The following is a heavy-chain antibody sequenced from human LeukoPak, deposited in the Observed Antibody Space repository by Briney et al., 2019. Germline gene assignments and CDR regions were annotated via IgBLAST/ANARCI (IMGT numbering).Heavy chain of an antibody. D-gene: IGHD2-21*01. CDR2: IYCSGGT. CDR1: GGSISSSSYY. Sequence: SETLSLTCTVSGGSISSSSYYWGWIRQPPGKGLEWIGSIYCSGGTYYNPSLKSRVTISVDTSKNQFSLEMSSVAAADTAVYYCARLLFRIHCFDFWGQGTLVTVSS. CDR3: ARLLFRIHCFDF. J-gene: IGHJ4*02. V-gene: IGHV4-39*01.